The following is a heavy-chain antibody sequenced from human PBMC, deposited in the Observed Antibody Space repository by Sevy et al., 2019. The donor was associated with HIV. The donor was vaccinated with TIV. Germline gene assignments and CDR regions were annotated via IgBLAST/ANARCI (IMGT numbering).Heavy chain of an antibody. CDR2: ISSSSSTI. Sequence: LSLTCAASGFTFSSYSMNWVRQAPGKGLEWVSYISSSSSTIYSADSVKGRFTISRDNAKNSLYLQMNSLRDEDTAVYYCARDPGYCSSTSCYLYGMDVWGQGTTVTVSS. CDR3: ARDPGYCSSTSCYLYGMDV. V-gene: IGHV3-48*02. J-gene: IGHJ6*02. CDR1: GFTFSSYS. D-gene: IGHD2-2*01.